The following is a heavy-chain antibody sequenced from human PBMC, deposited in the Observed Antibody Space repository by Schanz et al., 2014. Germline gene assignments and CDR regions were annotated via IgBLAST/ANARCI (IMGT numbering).Heavy chain of an antibody. CDR1: GFTFSSYA. Sequence: QVQLVESGGGVVQPGRSLRLSCAASGFTFSSYALHWVRQAPGKGLEWVAFVPFDGSQKFYADSVKGRLTISRDNSKNTVYLQMNSLRPGDTAVYYCARESSNDIVLVPGAVFDHWGQGILVTVSS. V-gene: IGHV3-30*04. D-gene: IGHD2-2*01. CDR2: VPFDGSQK. CDR3: ARESSNDIVLVPGAVFDH. J-gene: IGHJ4*02.